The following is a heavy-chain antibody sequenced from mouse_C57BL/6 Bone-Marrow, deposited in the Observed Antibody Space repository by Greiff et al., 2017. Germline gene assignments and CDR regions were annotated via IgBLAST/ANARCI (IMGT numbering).Heavy chain of an antibody. D-gene: IGHD1-1*01. CDR2: IDPEDGET. J-gene: IGHJ2*01. CDR1: GFNIKDYY. V-gene: IGHV14-2*01. CDR3: TRSLIYCGTNY. Sequence: EVQLQQSGAELVKPGASVKLSCTASGFNIKDYYIHWVKQRTEQGLEWIGRIDPEDGETKYAPKFQDKATITADTSSNPAYLRLSSLTSEDTAVYYCTRSLIYCGTNYWGQGTTLTVSS.